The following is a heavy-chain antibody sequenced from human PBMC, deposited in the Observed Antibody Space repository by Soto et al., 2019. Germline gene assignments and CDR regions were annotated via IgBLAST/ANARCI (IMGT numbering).Heavy chain of an antibody. Sequence: SETLSLTXSVSGGSISRYYWSWIRQPAGKGLEWIGRIYNTGSTNYNPSLKSRVTMSVDTSKNQFSLRLKSVTAADTAVYYCARAGGYSDRALGHEWWYFDLWGRGSLVTVSS. CDR1: GGSISRYY. J-gene: IGHJ2*01. CDR2: IYNTGST. CDR3: ARAGGYSDRALGHEWWYFDL. D-gene: IGHD5-18*01. V-gene: IGHV4-4*07.